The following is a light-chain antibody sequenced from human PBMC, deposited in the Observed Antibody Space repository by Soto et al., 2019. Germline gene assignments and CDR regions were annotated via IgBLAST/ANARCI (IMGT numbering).Light chain of an antibody. CDR2: GNR. CDR1: SSNIGAGYD. V-gene: IGLV1-40*01. CDR3: QSCDSSLSGSGV. Sequence: QSALTQPPSVSGAPGQRFTISCTGTSSNIGAGYDVHWYQQFPGTAPKLLIYGNRNRPSGVPDRFSGSKSGTSASLAITGLQAEDAATYYCQSCDSSLSGSGVFGTGTKVTVL. J-gene: IGLJ1*01.